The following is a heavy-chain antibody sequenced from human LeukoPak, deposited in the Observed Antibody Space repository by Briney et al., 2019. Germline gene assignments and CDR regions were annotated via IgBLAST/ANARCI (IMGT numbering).Heavy chain of an antibody. CDR1: GGSFSDYS. CDR2: IIAILDTA. D-gene: IGHD6-19*01. CDR3: ARGRPGSGWSFDY. Sequence: SVKVSCKASGGSFSDYSISWVRQAPGQGLEWMGRIIAILDTAHYAQKFQGRFTITADKSTTTVYMELSSLRSDDTAVYYCARGRPGSGWSFDYWGQGTLVTVSS. J-gene: IGHJ4*02. V-gene: IGHV1-69*08.